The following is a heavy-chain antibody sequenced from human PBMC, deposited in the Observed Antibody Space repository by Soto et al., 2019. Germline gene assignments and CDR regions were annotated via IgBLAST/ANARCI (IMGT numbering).Heavy chain of an antibody. CDR2: IVVASGQT. V-gene: IGHV1-58*02. Sequence: ASVKVSCKASGSGFISSGIQWVRQAHGQRLEWIGWIVVASGQTNYAQNFRGRVAITRDTSTATAYIELAGLTSEDTAVYFCSADRPDIGVGWWVWGQGTPVTVYS. J-gene: IGHJ6*02. CDR3: SADRPDIGVGWWV. CDR1: GSGFISSG. D-gene: IGHD2-15*01.